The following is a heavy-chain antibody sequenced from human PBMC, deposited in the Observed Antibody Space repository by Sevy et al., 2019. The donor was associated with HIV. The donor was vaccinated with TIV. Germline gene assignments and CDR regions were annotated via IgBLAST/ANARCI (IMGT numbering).Heavy chain of an antibody. J-gene: IGHJ4*02. Sequence: SETLSLTCTVSGGSISSYYWSWIRQPPGKGLEWIGYIYYSGSTNYNPSLKSRVTISVDTSKNQFSLKLSSVTAADTAVYYCAGGSGITGTNCDYWGQGTLVTVSS. V-gene: IGHV4-59*01. CDR2: IYYSGST. CDR3: AGGSGITGTNCDY. D-gene: IGHD1-7*01. CDR1: GGSISSYY.